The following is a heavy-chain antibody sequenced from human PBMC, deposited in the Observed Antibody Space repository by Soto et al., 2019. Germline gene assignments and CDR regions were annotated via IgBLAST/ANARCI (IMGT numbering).Heavy chain of an antibody. V-gene: IGHV4-59*01. J-gene: IGHJ4*02. CDR1: GGSISSYY. D-gene: IGHD3-3*01. CDR2: IYYSGST. Sequence: SETLSLTCTVSGGSISSYYWSWIRQPPGKGLEWIGYIYYSGSTNYNPSLKSRVTISVDTSKNQSSLKLSSVTTADTAVYYCARDRGVGIDYWGQGTLVTVSS. CDR3: ARDRGVGIDY.